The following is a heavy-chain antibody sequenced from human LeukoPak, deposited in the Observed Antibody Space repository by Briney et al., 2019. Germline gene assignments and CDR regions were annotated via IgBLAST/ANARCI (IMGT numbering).Heavy chain of an antibody. D-gene: IGHD3-10*01. V-gene: IGHV3-53*01. Sequence: GGSLRLSCVASGFIVSSNYMNWVRQAPGKGLEWISILYSGGTAFYADSVKGRFTISRDNSKNTLYLQMNSLRADDTAMYYCARGGQCDYWGQGTLVTVSS. CDR2: LYSGGTA. CDR3: ARGGQCDY. J-gene: IGHJ4*02. CDR1: GFIVSSNY.